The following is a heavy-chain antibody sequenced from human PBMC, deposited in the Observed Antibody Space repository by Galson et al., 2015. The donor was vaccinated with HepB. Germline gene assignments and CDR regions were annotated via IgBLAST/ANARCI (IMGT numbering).Heavy chain of an antibody. CDR3: ARASYPLHTGWFDP. J-gene: IGHJ5*02. Sequence: SLRLSCAASGFTFSSYGMHWVRQAPGKGLEWVAVISYDGSNKHYADSVKGRFTISRDNSKNTLFLQMHNLRAEDTAVYFCARASYPLHTGWFDPWGQGTQVTVSS. D-gene: IGHD3-16*02. V-gene: IGHV3-30*03. CDR1: GFTFSSYG. CDR2: ISYDGSNK.